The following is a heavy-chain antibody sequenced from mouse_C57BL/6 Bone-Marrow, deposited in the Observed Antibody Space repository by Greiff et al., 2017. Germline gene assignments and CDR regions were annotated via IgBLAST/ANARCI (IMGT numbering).Heavy chain of an antibody. CDR1: GYTFTSYG. CDR3: ARGGWLRRGFAY. CDR2: IYPRSGNT. J-gene: IGHJ3*01. D-gene: IGHD2-2*01. Sequence: VKLQESGAELARPGASVKLSCKASGYTFTSYGISWVKQRTGQGLEWIGEIYPRSGNTYYNEKFKGKATLTADKSSSTAYMELRSLTSEDSAVDFCARGGWLRRGFAYWGQGTLVTVSA. V-gene: IGHV1-81*01.